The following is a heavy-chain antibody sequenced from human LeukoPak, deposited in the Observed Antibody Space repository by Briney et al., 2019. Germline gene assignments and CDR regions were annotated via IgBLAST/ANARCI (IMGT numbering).Heavy chain of an antibody. CDR2: INWNGGST. J-gene: IGHJ5*02. Sequence: PGGSLRLSCAASGFTFDDYGMSWVRQAPGKGLEWVSGINWNGGSTGYADSVKGRFTISRDNAKNSLYLQMNSLRAEDTALYYCARDHWSSWDPEREIVGWFDPWGQGTLVTVSS. V-gene: IGHV3-20*04. D-gene: IGHD6-13*01. CDR3: ARDHWSSWDPEREIVGWFDP. CDR1: GFTFDDYG.